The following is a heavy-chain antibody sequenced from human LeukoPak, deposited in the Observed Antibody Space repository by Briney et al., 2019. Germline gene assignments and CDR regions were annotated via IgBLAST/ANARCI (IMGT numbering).Heavy chain of an antibody. V-gene: IGHV3-30*18. CDR2: ISYDGSNK. J-gene: IGHJ3*02. D-gene: IGHD7-27*01. Sequence: GGSLRLSCAASGFTFSSYGMHWVRQAPGKGLEWVAVISYDGSNKYYADSVKGRFTISRDNSKNTLYLQMNSLRAEDTAVYYCAKIHLGPDDAFGIWGQGTMVTVSS. CDR1: GFTFSSYG. CDR3: AKIHLGPDDAFGI.